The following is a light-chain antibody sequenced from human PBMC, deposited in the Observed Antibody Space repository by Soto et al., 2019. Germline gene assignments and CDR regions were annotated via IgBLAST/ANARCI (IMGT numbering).Light chain of an antibody. CDR3: ISYTGSSTSYV. V-gene: IGLV2-14*01. J-gene: IGLJ1*01. Sequence: QSVLTQPASVSGSPGQSITISCAGTSGEVGRYNHVAWYQQHPGKAPKLMIYEATKRPSGVSNRFSGSKSGNTASLNISGLQAEDEADYYCISYTGSSTSYVFGTGTKVTVL. CDR2: EAT. CDR1: SGEVGRYNH.